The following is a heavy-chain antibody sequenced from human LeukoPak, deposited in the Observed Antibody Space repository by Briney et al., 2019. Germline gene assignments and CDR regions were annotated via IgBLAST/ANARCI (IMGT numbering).Heavy chain of an antibody. CDR3: ARAPDPPDYYYDSSGYYFFDY. D-gene: IGHD3-22*01. V-gene: IGHV4-61*02. CDR2: IYTSGST. J-gene: IGHJ4*02. Sequence: SQTLSLTCTVSGGSISSGSYYWSWIRQPAGKGLEWIGRIYTSGSTNYNPSLKSRVTISVDTSKTQFSLKLSSVTAADRAVYYCARAPDPPDYYYDSSGYYFFDYWGQGTLVTVSS. CDR1: GGSISSGSYY.